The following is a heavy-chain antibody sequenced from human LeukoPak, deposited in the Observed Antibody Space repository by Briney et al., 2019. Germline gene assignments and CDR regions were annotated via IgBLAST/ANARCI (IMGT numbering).Heavy chain of an antibody. Sequence: GGSLRLSCAASGFTFSSYAMSWDRQAPGKGLEWVSAISGSGGSTYYADSVKGRFTISRDNSKNTLYLQMNSLRAEDTAVYYCAKARQGLRLGESDYWGQGTLVTVSS. D-gene: IGHD3-16*01. CDR2: ISGSGGST. CDR3: AKARQGLRLGESDY. V-gene: IGHV3-23*01. J-gene: IGHJ4*02. CDR1: GFTFSSYA.